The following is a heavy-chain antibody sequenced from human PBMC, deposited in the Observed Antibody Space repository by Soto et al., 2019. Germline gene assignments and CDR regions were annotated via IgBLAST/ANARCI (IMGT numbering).Heavy chain of an antibody. V-gene: IGHV3-11*01. CDR2: ISTSGSTI. CDR1: GFTFSDYY. D-gene: IGHD2-15*01. Sequence: QVQLVESGGGLVKPGGSLRLSCAASGFTFSDYYMSWIRQAPGKGLEWVSYISTSGSTIYYADSVKGRFTISRDNAKDSLYLQLNSVRAEDTAVYYCARDSSYCYGGTCYVDSWGQGTLVTVSS. CDR3: ARDSSYCYGGTCYVDS. J-gene: IGHJ4*02.